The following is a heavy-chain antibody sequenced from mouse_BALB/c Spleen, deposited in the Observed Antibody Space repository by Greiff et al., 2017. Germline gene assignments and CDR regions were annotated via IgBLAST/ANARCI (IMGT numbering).Heavy chain of an antibody. CDR2: ISSGSSTI. D-gene: IGHD1-1*01. V-gene: IGHV5-17*02. J-gene: IGHJ1*01. CDR3: ARGPLYYYSSSYIWYFDV. CDR1: GFTFSSFG. Sequence: EVQLVESGGGLVQPGGSRKLSCAASGFTFSSFGMHWVRQAPEKGLEWVAYISSGSSTIYYADTVKGRFTISRDNPKNTLFLQMTSLRSEDTAMYYCARGPLYYYSSSYIWYFDVWGAGTTVTVSS.